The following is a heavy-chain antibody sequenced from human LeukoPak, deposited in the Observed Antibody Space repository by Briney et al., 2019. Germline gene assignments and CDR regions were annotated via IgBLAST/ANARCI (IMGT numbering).Heavy chain of an antibody. CDR3: ARASDRLQPPDY. Sequence: PSETLSLTCTVSDGSISNYYWTWIRQPPGKGLEWIGYIYYSGSTNYNPSLKSRVTISVDTSKNQFSLKLSSVTAADTAMYYCARASDRLQPPDYWGQGTLVTVSS. D-gene: IGHD4-11*01. CDR1: DGSISNYY. CDR2: IYYSGST. V-gene: IGHV4-59*01. J-gene: IGHJ4*02.